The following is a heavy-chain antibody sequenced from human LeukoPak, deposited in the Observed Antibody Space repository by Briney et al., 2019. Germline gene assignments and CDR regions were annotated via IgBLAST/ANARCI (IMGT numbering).Heavy chain of an antibody. V-gene: IGHV3-11*06. CDR3: ASRGGYEPLDY. D-gene: IGHD3-16*01. J-gene: IGHJ4*02. Sequence: GGSLRLSCAASGFTFSDYYMSWIRQAPGKGLEWVSYISSSSSYTNYADSVKGRFTISRDNAKNSLYLQMNSLRAEDTAVYYCASRGGYEPLDYWGQGTLVTVSS. CDR1: GFTFSDYY. CDR2: ISSSSSYT.